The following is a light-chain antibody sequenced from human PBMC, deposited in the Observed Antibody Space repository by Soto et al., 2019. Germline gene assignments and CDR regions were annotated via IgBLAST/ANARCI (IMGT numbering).Light chain of an antibody. CDR2: EVS. CDR1: SSYVGSYNL. Sequence: QSALTQPASVSGSPGQSITISCTGTSSYVGSYNLVSWYQQHPGKAPKLMIYEVSKRPSGVSNRFSGSKSGSTASLTISGLQAEDEADYYCCSYAGSSTYVFGTGTKVTVL. V-gene: IGLV2-23*02. J-gene: IGLJ1*01. CDR3: CSYAGSSTYV.